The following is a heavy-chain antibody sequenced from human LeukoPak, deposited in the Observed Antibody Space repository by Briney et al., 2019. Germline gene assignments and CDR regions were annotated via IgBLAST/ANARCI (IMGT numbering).Heavy chain of an antibody. V-gene: IGHV4-39*07. D-gene: IGHD3-3*01. CDR3: VPYDLGAGTFDY. J-gene: IGHJ4*02. CDR2: IYYSGST. Sequence: SETLSLTCTVSGGSISSSSYYWGWIRQPPGKGLEWIGSIYYSGSTYYNPSLKSRVTISVDTSKNQFSLKLSPVTAADTAVYYCVPYDLGAGTFDYWGQGTLVTVSS. CDR1: GGSISSSSYY.